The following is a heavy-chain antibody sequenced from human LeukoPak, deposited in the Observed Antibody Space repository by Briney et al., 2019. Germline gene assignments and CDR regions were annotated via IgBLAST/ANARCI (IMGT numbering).Heavy chain of an antibody. V-gene: IGHV1-18*04. Sequence: ASVKVSCKASGYTFSDYAIHWVRQAPGQGLEWMGWISASNGNTNYAQMLQGRVTMTTDTSTSTAYMELRSLRSDDTAVYYCARAPWRYYYYMDVWGKGTTVTISS. CDR2: ISASNGNT. CDR1: GYTFSDYA. D-gene: IGHD3-3*01. CDR3: ARAPWRYYYYMDV. J-gene: IGHJ6*03.